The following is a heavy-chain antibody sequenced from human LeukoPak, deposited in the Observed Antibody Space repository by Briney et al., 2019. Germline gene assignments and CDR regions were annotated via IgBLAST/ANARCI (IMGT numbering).Heavy chain of an antibody. CDR3: ARLYYDSSGQYYFDY. V-gene: IGHV4-59*11. D-gene: IGHD3-22*01. Sequence: KPSETLSLTCTVSGDSISSHYWSWIRQPPGKGLEWIGYVYYSGSTNYNPSLKSRVTISVDTSKNQLSLKLSSVTAADAAMYYCARLYYDSSGQYYFDYWGQGTLVTVSS. CDR2: VYYSGST. J-gene: IGHJ4*02. CDR1: GDSISSHY.